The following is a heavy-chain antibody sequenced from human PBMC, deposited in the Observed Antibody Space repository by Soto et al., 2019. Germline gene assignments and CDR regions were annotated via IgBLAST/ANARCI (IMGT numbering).Heavy chain of an antibody. CDR2: IYAGGTS. Sequence: EVQLVESGGGLVQPGGSLRLSCAASGFTVRTSYMNWVRQSPGRGLEWLSVIYAGGTSYHADSVKGRFTISRDGSRNTVYLQMNSLRAEDTAVYYCAREITSGWNAFDCWGQGTLVTVSS. CDR3: AREITSGWNAFDC. D-gene: IGHD6-19*01. J-gene: IGHJ4*02. CDR1: GFTVRTSY. V-gene: IGHV3-66*01.